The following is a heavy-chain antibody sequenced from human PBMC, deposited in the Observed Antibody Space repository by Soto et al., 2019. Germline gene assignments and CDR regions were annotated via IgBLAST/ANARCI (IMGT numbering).Heavy chain of an antibody. V-gene: IGHV1-46*01. Sequence: ASVNVSCKASGYTFTSYGISWVRQAPGQGLEWMGIINPSGGSTSYAQKFQGRVTMTRDTSTSTVYMELSSLRSEDTAVYYCARNDFWSAHDAFDIWGQGTMVTVSS. J-gene: IGHJ3*02. CDR1: GYTFTSYG. CDR3: ARNDFWSAHDAFDI. CDR2: INPSGGST. D-gene: IGHD3-3*01.